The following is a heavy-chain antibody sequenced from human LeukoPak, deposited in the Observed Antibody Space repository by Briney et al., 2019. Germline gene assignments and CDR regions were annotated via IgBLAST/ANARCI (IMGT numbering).Heavy chain of an antibody. CDR3: AKIWFGELLPYY. CDR2: ISPYNGHT. Sequence: ASVKVSCKASGYTFTRYGITWVRQAPGHGLEWMGWISPYNGHTDYAQKFQDRVTMTTDTSTTTAYLELRSLRSDDTAVYYCAKIWFGELLPYYWGQGTLVTVSS. CDR1: GYTFTRYG. J-gene: IGHJ4*02. V-gene: IGHV1-18*01. D-gene: IGHD3-10*01.